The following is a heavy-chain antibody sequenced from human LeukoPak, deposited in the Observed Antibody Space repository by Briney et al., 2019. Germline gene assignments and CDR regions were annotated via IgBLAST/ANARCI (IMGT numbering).Heavy chain of an antibody. V-gene: IGHV4-31*03. Sequence: PSETLSLTCTVSGGSISSGGYYWCWIRQHPGKGLEWIGYIYYSGSTYYNPSLKSRVTISVDTSKNQFSLKLSSVTAADTAVYYCARDMRVAPYYGMDVWGQGTTVTVSS. CDR1: GGSISSGGYY. J-gene: IGHJ6*02. CDR2: IYYSGST. D-gene: IGHD2-15*01. CDR3: ARDMRVAPYYGMDV.